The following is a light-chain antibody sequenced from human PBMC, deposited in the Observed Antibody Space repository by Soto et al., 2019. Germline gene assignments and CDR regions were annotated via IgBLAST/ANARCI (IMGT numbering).Light chain of an antibody. Sequence: DIQGTQSPSTLPPSVGDRATITCRASQSISNWLAWYQKKPRTATKLLIYHASRLESGVPSMFSSSGSGTEFPLTISSLQPDYFANYYCQQYNSYSFGQGTKVDIK. CDR1: QSISNW. CDR3: QQYNSYS. V-gene: IGKV1-5*01. CDR2: HAS. J-gene: IGKJ1*01.